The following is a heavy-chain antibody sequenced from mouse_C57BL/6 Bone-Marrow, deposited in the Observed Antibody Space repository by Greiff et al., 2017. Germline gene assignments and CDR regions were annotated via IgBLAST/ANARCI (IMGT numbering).Heavy chain of an antibody. J-gene: IGHJ4*01. CDR1: GFSLTSYG. V-gene: IGHV2-6*01. D-gene: IGHD1-1*01. Sequence: VHLVESGPGLVAPSQSLSITCTVSGFSLTSYGVDWVRQSPGKGLEWLGVIWGVGSTNYNSAPKSRLSISKDNSKSQGLLKMNSLQTDDTAMYYCATYYYGSFYAMDDWGQGTTVTGSS. CDR2: IWGVGST. CDR3: ATYYYGSFYAMDD.